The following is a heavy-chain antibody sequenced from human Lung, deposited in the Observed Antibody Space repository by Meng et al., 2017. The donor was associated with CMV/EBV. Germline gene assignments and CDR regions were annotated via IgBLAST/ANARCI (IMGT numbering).Heavy chain of an antibody. J-gene: IGHJ5*02. D-gene: IGHD2-2*01. Sequence: SGSTFTGYYMHWVRQAPGQGLEWMGWINPNSGGTNYAQKFQGRVTMTRDTSISTAYMELSRLRSDDTAVYYCARVDCSSTSCTLSFDPWGQGTLVTVSS. V-gene: IGHV1-2*02. CDR3: ARVDCSSTSCTLSFDP. CDR2: INPNSGGT. CDR1: GSTFTGYY.